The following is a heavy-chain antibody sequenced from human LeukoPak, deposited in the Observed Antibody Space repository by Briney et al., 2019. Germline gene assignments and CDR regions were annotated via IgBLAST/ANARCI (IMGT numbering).Heavy chain of an antibody. J-gene: IGHJ4*02. D-gene: IGHD3-22*01. CDR3: ARHVRGIVVIITTPFPYLFDY. V-gene: IGHV4-39*01. CDR2: IYYSGST. Sequence: SETLSLTCTVSGGSISSSDYYWGWIRQPPGKVLEWLGSIYYSGSTYYNPSLKSRVTISVDTSKNQFSLKLSSATAADTAVFYCARHVRGIVVIITTPFPYLFDYWGQGTRVPVSS. CDR1: GGSISSSDYY.